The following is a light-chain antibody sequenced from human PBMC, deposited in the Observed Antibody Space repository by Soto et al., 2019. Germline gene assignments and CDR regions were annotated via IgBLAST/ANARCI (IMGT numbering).Light chain of an antibody. V-gene: IGKV1-27*01. CDR3: QKYNSAPWT. CDR2: AAS. J-gene: IGKJ1*01. Sequence: DIQMTQSPSSLSASVGDRVTITCRASQGISNYLAWYQQKPGKVPKLLIYAASTLQSGVPSRFSGSGSGKDFTLTNSRLQPEDVATYYCQKYNSAPWTFGQGTKVEIK. CDR1: QGISNY.